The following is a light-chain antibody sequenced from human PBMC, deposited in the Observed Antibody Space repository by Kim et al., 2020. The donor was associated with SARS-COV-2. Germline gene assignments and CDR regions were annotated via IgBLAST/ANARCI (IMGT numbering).Light chain of an antibody. CDR1: QSVSRNY. Sequence: LSPGERATLSCRARQSVSRNYLAWYQQKPGQAPRLLIYGASSRPTGIPDRFSGGGSGTDFTLTISRLEPEDFAVYFCQQYDTSPYTFGQGTKLEIK. CDR3: QQYDTSPYT. J-gene: IGKJ2*01. V-gene: IGKV3-20*01. CDR2: GAS.